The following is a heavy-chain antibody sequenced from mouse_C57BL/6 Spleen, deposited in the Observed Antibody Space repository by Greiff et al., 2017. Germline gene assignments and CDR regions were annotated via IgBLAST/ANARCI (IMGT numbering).Heavy chain of an antibody. Sequence: DVQLQESGPGMVKPSQSLSLTCTVTGYSITSGYDWHWIRHFPGNKLEWMGYISYSGSTNYNPSLKSRISITHDTSKNHFFLKLNSVTTEDTATYYCARGHYGSSPFAYWGQGTLVTVSA. V-gene: IGHV3-1*01. CDR1: GYSITSGYD. CDR3: ARGHYGSSPFAY. J-gene: IGHJ3*01. CDR2: ISYSGST. D-gene: IGHD1-1*01.